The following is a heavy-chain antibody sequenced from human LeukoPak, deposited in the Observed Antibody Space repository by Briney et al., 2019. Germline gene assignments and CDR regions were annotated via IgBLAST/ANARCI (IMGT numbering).Heavy chain of an antibody. CDR2: IYYSGST. V-gene: IGHV4-39*01. J-gene: IGHJ4*02. CDR1: GGSISSSSYY. Sequence: SETLSLTCTVSGGSISSSSYYWGWIRQPPGTGLEWIGSIYYSGSTYYNPSLKSRVTISVDTSKNQFSLKLSSVTAADTAVYYCARQNFRSGYYTPYYFDYWGQGTLVTVSS. CDR3: ARQNFRSGYYTPYYFDY. D-gene: IGHD3-22*01.